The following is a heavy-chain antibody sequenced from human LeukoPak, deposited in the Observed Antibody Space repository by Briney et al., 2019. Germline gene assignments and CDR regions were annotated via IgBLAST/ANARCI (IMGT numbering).Heavy chain of an antibody. CDR2: ISYDGSNK. CDR1: GFTFSSYV. V-gene: IGHV3-30*18. Sequence: PGRSLRLSCAASGFTFSSYVMHWVRQAPGKGLEWVAVISYDGSNKYYADSVKGRFTISRDNSKNTLYLQMNSLRAEDTAVYYCAKDFKDSSAYYPGYWGQGTLVTVFS. D-gene: IGHD3-22*01. CDR3: AKDFKDSSAYYPGY. J-gene: IGHJ4*02.